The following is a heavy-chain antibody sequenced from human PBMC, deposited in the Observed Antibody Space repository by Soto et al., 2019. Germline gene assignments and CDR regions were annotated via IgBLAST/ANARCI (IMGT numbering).Heavy chain of an antibody. CDR2: IWNDGSNK. D-gene: IGHD1-1*01. Sequence: QVQLVESGGGVVQPGRSLRLSCVGTGFSISTYGMHWVRQAPGEGLEWLAMIWNDGSNKYYAASVKDRFTISRDNTKNTLYLQMNNLRDDDSAVYYCATELHDMLAFDIRGQGTILTVSS. CDR1: GFSISTYG. CDR3: ATELHDMLAFDI. V-gene: IGHV3-33*01. J-gene: IGHJ3*02.